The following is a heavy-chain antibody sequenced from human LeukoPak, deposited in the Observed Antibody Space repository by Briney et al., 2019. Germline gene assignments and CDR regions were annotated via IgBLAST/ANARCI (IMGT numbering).Heavy chain of an antibody. CDR1: GFTFSDYY. D-gene: IGHD1-7*01. Sequence: PGGSLRLSCAASGFTFSDYYMTWIRQAPGKGLEWASYISGDGGTIYYADSVKGRFIISGDNAENSLFLQMNSLRAEDTAIYYCARGRLITGTTKLDYWGQGTLVTVSS. CDR3: ARGRLITGTTKLDY. V-gene: IGHV3-11*04. J-gene: IGHJ4*02. CDR2: ISGDGGTI.